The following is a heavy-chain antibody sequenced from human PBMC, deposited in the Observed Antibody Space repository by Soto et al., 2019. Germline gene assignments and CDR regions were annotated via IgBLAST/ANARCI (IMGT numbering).Heavy chain of an antibody. V-gene: IGHV3-30-3*01. D-gene: IGHD3-22*01. CDR3: ARDYFDSGGFYSDLLGL. Sequence: QVKLLESGGGVVQPGTSLRLSCAASGFTFSRYSLHWVRQAPGKGLEWVAGSNEYYADSVKARFTISRENSKAMLYLQMNNLRAEDTAVYCCARDYFDSGGFYSDLLGLWGQGTLGTVPS. CDR1: GFTFSRYS. CDR2: GSNE. J-gene: IGHJ4*02.